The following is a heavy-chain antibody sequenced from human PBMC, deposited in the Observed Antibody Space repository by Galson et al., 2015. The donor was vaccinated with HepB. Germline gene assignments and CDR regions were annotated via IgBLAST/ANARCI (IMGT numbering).Heavy chain of an antibody. D-gene: IGHD3-16*02. J-gene: IGHJ6*03. Sequence: SVKVSCKASGYTFTSYAMHWVRQAPGQRLEWMGWINAGNGNTKYSQKFQGRVTITRDTSASTAYMELSSLRSEDTAVYYCARDHYDYIWGSYRYHYYYYMDVWGKGTTVTVSS. CDR1: GYTFTSYA. V-gene: IGHV1-3*01. CDR3: ARDHYDYIWGSYRYHYYYYMDV. CDR2: INAGNGNT.